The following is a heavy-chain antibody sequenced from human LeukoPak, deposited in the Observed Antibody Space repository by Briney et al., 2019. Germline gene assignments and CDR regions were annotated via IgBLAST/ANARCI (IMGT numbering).Heavy chain of an antibody. D-gene: IGHD2-15*01. V-gene: IGHV4-4*02. CDR1: GFTFSSYS. Sequence: GSLRLSCAASGFTFSSYSMNWVRQPPGKGLEWIGEIYHSGSTNYNPSLKSRVTISVDTSKNQFSLKLSSVTAADTAVYYCARAFRVVASTSVFDYWGQGTLVTVSS. CDR2: IYHSGST. CDR3: ARAFRVVASTSVFDY. J-gene: IGHJ4*02.